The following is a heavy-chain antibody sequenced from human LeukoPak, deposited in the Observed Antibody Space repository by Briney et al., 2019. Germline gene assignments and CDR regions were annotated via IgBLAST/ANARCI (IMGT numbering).Heavy chain of an antibody. V-gene: IGHV4-4*02. J-gene: IGHJ3*02. CDR1: GGSISSSNW. Sequence: SGTLSLTCAVSGGSISSSNWWSWVRQPPGKGLEWIGEIYHSGGNNYNPSLKSRVTISVDKSKNQFSLKLSSVTAADTAVYYCARDPHTWFGELLNAFDIWGQGTMVTVSS. CDR3: ARDPHTWFGELLNAFDI. D-gene: IGHD3-10*01. CDR2: IYHSGGN.